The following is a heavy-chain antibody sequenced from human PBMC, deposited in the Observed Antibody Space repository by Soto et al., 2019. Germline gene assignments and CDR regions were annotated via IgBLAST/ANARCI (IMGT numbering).Heavy chain of an antibody. Sequence: GGSLRLSCAASGFTFDDYAMHWVRQAPGKGLEWVSGISWNSGSIGYADSVKGRFTISRDNAKNSLYLQMNSLRAEDTALYYCARSLSGWIVGAFDIWGQGTMVTVSS. D-gene: IGHD2-2*03. CDR3: ARSLSGWIVGAFDI. CDR1: GFTFDDYA. V-gene: IGHV3-9*01. CDR2: ISWNSGSI. J-gene: IGHJ3*02.